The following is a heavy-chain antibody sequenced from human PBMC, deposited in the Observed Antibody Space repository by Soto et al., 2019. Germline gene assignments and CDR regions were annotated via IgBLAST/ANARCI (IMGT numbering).Heavy chain of an antibody. D-gene: IGHD1-1*01. V-gene: IGHV1-18*01. Sequence: QVHLVQSGAEVKKPGASVKVSCQASGYAFTTYGITWVRQAPGQGLEWMGWISAHNGNTNYAQKLQGRVTVTRHTPTSTAYMELRSLISADTAVYYCARGRYGDYWGQGALVTVSS. J-gene: IGHJ4*02. CDR2: ISAHNGNT. CDR1: GYAFTTYG. CDR3: ARGRYGDY.